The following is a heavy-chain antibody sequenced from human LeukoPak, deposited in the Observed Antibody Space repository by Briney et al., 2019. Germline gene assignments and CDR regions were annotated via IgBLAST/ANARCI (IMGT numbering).Heavy chain of an antibody. CDR3: ARANGGWKRARWFDP. D-gene: IGHD1-1*01. CDR1: GFTFSGYD. CDR2: ISTTSSYI. J-gene: IGHJ5*02. V-gene: IGHV3-21*01. Sequence: GGSLRLSCAASGFTFSGYDMNWVRQAPGKGLEWVSSISTTSSYIYYADSVKGRFTISRDNAKNSLYLQMNSLRPEDTAVYYCARANGGWKRARWFDPWGQGTLVTVSS.